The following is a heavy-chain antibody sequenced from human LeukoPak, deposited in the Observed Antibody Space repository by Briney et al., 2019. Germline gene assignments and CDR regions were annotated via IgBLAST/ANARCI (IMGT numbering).Heavy chain of an antibody. Sequence: PGGSLRLSCAASGFTFDKYAMTWVRQARGKGLEWVSTNSGSGDSTHYADSVKGRFTISRDNSKNTLYMQMISLRVEHTVVYYCVKGCSYTGCYTSEYWGQGTLVTVSS. D-gene: IGHD2-2*01. CDR1: GFTFDKYA. CDR3: VKGCSYTGCYTSEY. CDR2: NSGSGDST. V-gene: IGHV3-23*01. J-gene: IGHJ4*02.